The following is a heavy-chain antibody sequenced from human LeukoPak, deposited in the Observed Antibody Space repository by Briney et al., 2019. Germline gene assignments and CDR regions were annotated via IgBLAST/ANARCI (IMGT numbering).Heavy chain of an antibody. V-gene: IGHV3-23*01. CDR1: GFTFSSYA. CDR2: ISGSGGNR. Sequence: GGSLRLSCAASGFTFSSYAMSWVRQAPGQGLEWVSVISGSGGNRYYADSVKGRFTISRDNSKNTLYLQMNSLRAEDTAVYYCAKSITMIGEYAFDIWGQGTMVTVSS. J-gene: IGHJ3*02. CDR3: AKSITMIGEYAFDI. D-gene: IGHD3-22*01.